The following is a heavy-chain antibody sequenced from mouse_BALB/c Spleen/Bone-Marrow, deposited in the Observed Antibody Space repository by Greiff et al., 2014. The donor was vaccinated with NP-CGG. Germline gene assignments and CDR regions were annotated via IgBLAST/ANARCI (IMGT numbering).Heavy chain of an antibody. CDR3: AIYYYGSSGFAY. V-gene: IGHV14-3*02. CDR2: IDPANGNT. D-gene: IGHD1-1*01. J-gene: IGHJ3*01. Sequence: VHVKQSGAELVKPGASVKLSCTASGSNIKDTYMHWVKQRPEQGLEWIGRIDPANGNTKYDPKFQGKATITADTSSNTAYLQLSSLTSEDTAVYYCAIYYYGSSGFAYWGQGTLVTVSA. CDR1: GSNIKDTY.